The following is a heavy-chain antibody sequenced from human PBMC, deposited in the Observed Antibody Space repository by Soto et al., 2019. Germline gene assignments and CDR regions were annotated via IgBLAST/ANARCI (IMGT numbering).Heavy chain of an antibody. V-gene: IGHV4-4*02. CDR1: GGSLSSGNW. CDR3: ARLHYYFDSGGTSLYYFDY. Sequence: SETLSLTCAVSGGSLSSGNWWSWVRQPPGKGLEWIAEIYHSGNTVYNPSLKSRVTISVDKSKNQFSLELSSVTAADTAVYYCARLHYYFDSGGTSLYYFDYWGQGALVTVSS. CDR2: IYHSGNT. J-gene: IGHJ4*02. D-gene: IGHD3-10*01.